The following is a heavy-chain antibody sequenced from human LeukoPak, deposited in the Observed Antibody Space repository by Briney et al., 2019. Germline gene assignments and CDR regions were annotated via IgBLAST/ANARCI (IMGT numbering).Heavy chain of an antibody. CDR3: ARRGSGSGSYSRYYYYYMDV. V-gene: IGHV4-34*01. CDR1: GGSFSGYY. CDR2: INHSGST. J-gene: IGHJ6*03. D-gene: IGHD3-10*01. Sequence: PSETLSLTCAVYGGSFSGYYWSWIRQPPGKGLEWIGEINHSGSTNYNPSLKSRVTISVDTSKNQFSLKLSSVTAADTAVYYCARRGSGSGSYSRYYYYYMDVWGKGTTVTISS.